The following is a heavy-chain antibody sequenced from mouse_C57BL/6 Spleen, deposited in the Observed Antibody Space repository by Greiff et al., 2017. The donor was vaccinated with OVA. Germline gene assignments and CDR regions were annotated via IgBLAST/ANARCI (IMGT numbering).Heavy chain of an antibody. V-gene: IGHV5-12*01. J-gene: IGHJ3*01. D-gene: IGHD2-5*01. CDR1: GFTFSDYY. CDR3: ASPSNSFAY. CDR2: ISNGGGST. Sequence: EVQRVESGGGLVQPGGSLKLSCAASGFTFSDYYMYWVRQTPEKRLEWVAYISNGGGSTYYPDTVKGRFTISRDNAKNTLYLQMSRLKSEDTAMYYCASPSNSFAYWGQGTLVTVSA.